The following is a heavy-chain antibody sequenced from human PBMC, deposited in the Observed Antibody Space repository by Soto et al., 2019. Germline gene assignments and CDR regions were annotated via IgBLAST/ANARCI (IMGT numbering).Heavy chain of an antibody. Sequence: EVQLLESGGGVVQPGGSLRLSCVASGFNFKKFAMAWVRQAAGEGLEWVSGIRCCGGSASYADSVKGRFSIARDDSKNTVALQLNSLRVEDTAQYYGAKADGQQWLIPHLDNWGQGTLVTVS. CDR1: GFNFKKFA. V-gene: IGHV3-23*01. CDR3: AKADGQQWLIPHLDN. CDR2: IRCCGGSA. J-gene: IGHJ4*02. D-gene: IGHD6-19*01.